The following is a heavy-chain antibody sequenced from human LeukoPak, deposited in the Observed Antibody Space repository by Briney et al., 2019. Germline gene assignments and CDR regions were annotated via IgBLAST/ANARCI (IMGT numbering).Heavy chain of an antibody. V-gene: IGHV4-38-2*02. CDR1: GYSISSGYF. J-gene: IGHJ5*02. D-gene: IGHD4-23*01. CDR2: IYYSGST. CDR3: ARDNSVEDTAWWFDP. Sequence: SETLSLTCTVSGYSISSGYFWGWIRQPPGKGLEWTGSIYYSGSTYYNPSLKSRVTISVDTSKNQFSLKLSSVTAADTAVYYCARDNSVEDTAWWFDPWGQGTLVTVSS.